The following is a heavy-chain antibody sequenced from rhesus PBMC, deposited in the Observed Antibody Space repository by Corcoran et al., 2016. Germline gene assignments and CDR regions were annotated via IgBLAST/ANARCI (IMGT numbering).Heavy chain of an antibody. V-gene: IGHV4-76*01. J-gene: IGHJ4*01. CDR1: GSSISGAYD. CDR2: VYGSSGST. Sequence: QVQLQESGPGLVKPSETLSLTCAVSGSSISGAYDWTWIRQPPGKGLEWIGYVYGSSGSTIYNPSLENRFSISKDTSKNQFSLKLSSVTAADTAVYYCVRDTSWPDQIFDYWGQGVLVTVSS. CDR3: VRDTSWPDQIFDY. D-gene: IGHD6-13*01.